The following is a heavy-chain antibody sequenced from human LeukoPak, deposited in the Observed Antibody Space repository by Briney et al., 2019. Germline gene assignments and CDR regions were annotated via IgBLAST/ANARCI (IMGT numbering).Heavy chain of an antibody. Sequence: GGSLRLSCAASGFTFSTYRMHWVRQAPGKGLLWVSRVEGDGSGTTYADSVKGRFTISRDNAKSTLYLQMNSLGDEDTAVYYCVTGLDSRGNSWGQGTLVTVSS. J-gene: IGHJ4*02. V-gene: IGHV3-74*01. D-gene: IGHD3-9*01. CDR2: VEGDGSGT. CDR1: GFTFSTYR. CDR3: VTGLDSRGNS.